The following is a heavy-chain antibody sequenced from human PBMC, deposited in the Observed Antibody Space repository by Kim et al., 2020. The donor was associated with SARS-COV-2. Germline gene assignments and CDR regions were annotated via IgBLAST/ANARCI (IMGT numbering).Heavy chain of an antibody. Sequence: SETLSLTCTVSGGSISSSSYYWGWIRQPPGKGLEWIGSIYYSGSTYYNPSLKSRVTISVDTSKNQFSLKLSSVTAADTAVYYCARQKVVVVPAAYFYYYY. V-gene: IGHV4-39*01. D-gene: IGHD2-2*01. CDR2: IYYSGST. J-gene: IGHJ6*03. CDR3: ARQKVVVVPAAYFYYYY. CDR1: GGSISSSSYY.